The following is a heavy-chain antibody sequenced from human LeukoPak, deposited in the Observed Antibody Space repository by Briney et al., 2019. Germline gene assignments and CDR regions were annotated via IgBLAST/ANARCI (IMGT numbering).Heavy chain of an antibody. CDR2: TYYRSKWYN. V-gene: IGHV6-1*01. CDR1: GDSVSSSSAV. D-gene: IGHD6-19*01. J-gene: IGHJ4*02. CDR3: AREMAGTYAFDY. Sequence: SQTLSLTCAVSGDSVSSSSAVWNWIRQSPSRGLEWLGRTYYRSKWYNDYTVYAISVKSRITFNPDTSKNQVSLQLNSVTPEDTAVYYCAREMAGTYAFDYWGQGTPVTVSS.